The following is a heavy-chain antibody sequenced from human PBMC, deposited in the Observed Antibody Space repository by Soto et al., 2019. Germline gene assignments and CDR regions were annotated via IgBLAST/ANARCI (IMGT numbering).Heavy chain of an antibody. V-gene: IGHV3-23*01. CDR3: AKTADSSCWFDF. CDR2: ISGSGGST. CDR1: GFTFSSYA. J-gene: IGHJ4*02. Sequence: GGSLRLSCAASGFTFSSYAMSWVRQAPGKGLEWVSAISGSGGSTYYADSVKGRFTISRDNSKNPLYLQMMSMRAEDTTVYYCAKTADSSCWFDFWGQGTLVTVSS. D-gene: IGHD6-13*01.